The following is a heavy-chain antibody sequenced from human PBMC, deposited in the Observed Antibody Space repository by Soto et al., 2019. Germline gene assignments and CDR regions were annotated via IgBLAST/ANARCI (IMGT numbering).Heavy chain of an antibody. J-gene: IGHJ6*03. CDR2: IWYDGSEK. Sequence: QVQLVESGGGVVQPGKSLRLSCVATGFSFSDYGMHWVRQAPGKGLEWVALIWYDGSEKKYADSVKGRFTISRANAKNTLYLQMSSLRSEDTAVYYCARTHGYYYYMDVWGKGTTLTLSS. CDR1: GFSFSDYG. V-gene: IGHV3-33*01. CDR3: ARTHGYYYYMDV.